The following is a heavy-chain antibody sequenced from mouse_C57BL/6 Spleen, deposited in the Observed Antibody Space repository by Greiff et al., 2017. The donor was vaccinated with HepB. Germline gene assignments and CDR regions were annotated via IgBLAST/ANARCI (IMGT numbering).Heavy chain of an antibody. J-gene: IGHJ3*01. Sequence: QVQLQQPGAELVKPGASVKLSCKASGYTFTSYWMHWVKQRPGQGLEWIGMIHPNSGSTNYNEKFKSKATLTVDKSSSTAYMQLSSLTSEDSAVYYCARDKAMVTTDGGFAYWGQGTLVTVSA. CDR1: GYTFTSYW. D-gene: IGHD2-2*01. CDR3: ARDKAMVTTDGGFAY. CDR2: IHPNSGST. V-gene: IGHV1-64*01.